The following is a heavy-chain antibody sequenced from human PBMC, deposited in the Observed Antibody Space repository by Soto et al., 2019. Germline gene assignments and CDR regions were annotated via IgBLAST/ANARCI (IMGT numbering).Heavy chain of an antibody. CDR2: INHSGST. V-gene: IGHV4-34*01. J-gene: IGHJ3*02. CDR3: ARERDGSGWYGGAFDI. Sequence: TETLXLTCAVYDGSFSGYYWSWIRQPPGKGLEWIGEINHSGSTNYNPSLKSRVTISVDTSKNQFSLKLSSVTAADTAVYYCARERDGSGWYGGAFDIWGQGTMVTVSS. CDR1: DGSFSGYY. D-gene: IGHD6-19*01.